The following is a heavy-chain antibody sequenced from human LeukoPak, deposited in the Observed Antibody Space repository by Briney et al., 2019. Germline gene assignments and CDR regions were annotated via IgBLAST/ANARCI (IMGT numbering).Heavy chain of an antibody. CDR1: GFTVSSNY. J-gene: IGHJ4*02. D-gene: IGHD6-6*01. V-gene: IGHV3-66*01. Sequence: GGSLRLSCAASGFTVSSNYMSWVRQAPGKGLEWVSVIYSGGSTYCADSVKGRFTISRDNSKNTLYLQMNSLRAEDTAVYYCAREYSSSPYYFDYWGQGTLVTVSS. CDR2: IYSGGST. CDR3: AREYSSSPYYFDY.